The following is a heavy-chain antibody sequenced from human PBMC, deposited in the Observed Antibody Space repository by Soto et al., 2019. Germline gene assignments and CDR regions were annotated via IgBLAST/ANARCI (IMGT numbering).Heavy chain of an antibody. CDR1: GGSISSGGYY. Sequence: QVQLQESGPGLVKPSQTLSLTCTVSGGSISSGGYYWNWIRQHPGKGLQWIGYIYYSGSTYYNPSLKSRVTISVDTSKNQFSLKLSSVTAADTAVYYCARALYCSGGSCYSLPFDYWGQGTLVTVSS. J-gene: IGHJ4*02. V-gene: IGHV4-31*03. D-gene: IGHD2-15*01. CDR3: ARALYCSGGSCYSLPFDY. CDR2: IYYSGST.